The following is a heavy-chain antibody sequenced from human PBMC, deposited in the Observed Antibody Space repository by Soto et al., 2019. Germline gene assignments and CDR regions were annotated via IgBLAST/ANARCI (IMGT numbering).Heavy chain of an antibody. Sequence: GGSLRLSCAASGFTFSSYSMNWVRQAPGKGLEWVSSISSSSSYIYYADSVKGRFTISRDNAKNSLYLQMNSLRAEDTAVYYCARDMVSDCSGGSCYSRRNRDPKYYFDYWGQGTLVTVSS. D-gene: IGHD2-15*01. J-gene: IGHJ4*02. CDR3: ARDMVSDCSGGSCYSRRNRDPKYYFDY. CDR1: GFTFSSYS. CDR2: ISSSSSYI. V-gene: IGHV3-21*01.